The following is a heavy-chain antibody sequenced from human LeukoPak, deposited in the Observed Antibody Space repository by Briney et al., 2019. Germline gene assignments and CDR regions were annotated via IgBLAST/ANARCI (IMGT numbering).Heavy chain of an antibody. CDR1: GFTFSDYY. V-gene: IGHV4-4*07. D-gene: IGHD3-3*01. CDR3: ARGGVFGVVKRTNWFDP. Sequence: GSLRLSCAASGFTFSDYYMSWIRQPAGEGLEWIGRISTAGSTNYNPSIESRVTISVDTSKNQFSLRLISVTAADTAVYYCARGGVFGVVKRTNWFDPWGQGTLVTVSS. CDR2: ISTAGST. J-gene: IGHJ5*02.